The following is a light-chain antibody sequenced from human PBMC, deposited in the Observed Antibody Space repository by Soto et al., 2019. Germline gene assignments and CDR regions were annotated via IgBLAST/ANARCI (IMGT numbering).Light chain of an antibody. CDR1: QGIRND. J-gene: IGKJ5*01. CDR2: AAS. V-gene: IGKV1-17*01. CDR3: QQADTFPIT. Sequence: DIQMTQSPSSLSASVGDRVTITCRASQGIRNDLGWYQQKPGKDTKRLIYAASSLQSGVPYRVSGSGFGTDFTLTISSLQPEDSAIYYCQQADTFPITFGQGTRLEIK.